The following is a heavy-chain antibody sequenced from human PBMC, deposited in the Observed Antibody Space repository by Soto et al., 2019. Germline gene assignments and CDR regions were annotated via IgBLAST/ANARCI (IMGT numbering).Heavy chain of an antibody. CDR1: GYTFTSYG. J-gene: IGHJ6*02. CDR3: ARGKYRGYYDSSGYYFYYYDGMDV. D-gene: IGHD3-22*01. CDR2: ISAYNGNT. Sequence: ASVKVSCKASGYTFTSYGISWVRQAPGQGLEWMGWISAYNGNTNYAQKLQGRVTMTTDASTSTAYMELRSLRSDDTAVYYCARGKYRGYYDSSGYYFYYYDGMDVWGQGTTVTVSS. V-gene: IGHV1-18*01.